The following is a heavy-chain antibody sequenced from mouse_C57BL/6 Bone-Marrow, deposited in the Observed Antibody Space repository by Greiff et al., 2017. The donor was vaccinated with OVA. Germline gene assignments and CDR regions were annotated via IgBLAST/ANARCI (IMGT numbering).Heavy chain of an antibody. J-gene: IGHJ3*01. D-gene: IGHD3-2*02. CDR3: AREGAQAPFAY. V-gene: IGHV1-55*01. CDR1: GYTFTSYW. CDR2: IYPGSGST. Sequence: QVHVKQPGAELVKPGASVKMSCKASGYTFTSYWITWVKQRPGQGLEWIGDIYPGSGSTNYNEKFKSKATLTVDTSSSTAYMQLSSLTSEDSAVYYCAREGAQAPFAYWGQGTLVTVSA.